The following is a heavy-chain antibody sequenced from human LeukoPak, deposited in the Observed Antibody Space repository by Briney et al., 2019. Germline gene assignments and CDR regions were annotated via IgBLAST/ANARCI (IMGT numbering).Heavy chain of an antibody. Sequence: GASVKVSCTASGYTFTGYYLHWVRQAPGQGLEWMGWINPNSGGTNCAQKFQGRVTMTRDTSITTAYMELSRLRSDDTAVYYCARVFPLGYCSGGSCYSYDYWGQGTLVTVSS. D-gene: IGHD2-15*01. CDR3: ARVFPLGYCSGGSCYSYDY. CDR1: GYTFTGYY. CDR2: INPNSGGT. V-gene: IGHV1-2*02. J-gene: IGHJ4*02.